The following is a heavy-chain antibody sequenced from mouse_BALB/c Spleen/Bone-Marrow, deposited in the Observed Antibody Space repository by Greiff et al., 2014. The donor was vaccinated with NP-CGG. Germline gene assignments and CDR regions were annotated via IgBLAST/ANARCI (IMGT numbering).Heavy chain of an antibody. V-gene: IGHV1-9*01. D-gene: IGHD1-1*01. CDR1: GYTFSNYW. J-gene: IGHJ2*01. CDR3: ARASVVPSYFDF. CDR2: ILPGSGTA. Sequence: QVQLKESGAELMKPGASVKISCKATGYTFSNYWIDWVKQRPGHGLEWIGEILPGSGTANYNEKFKGKATFTADTSSNTAYMQLSSLTSEDSALYYCARASVVPSYFDFWGQGTTLTVSS.